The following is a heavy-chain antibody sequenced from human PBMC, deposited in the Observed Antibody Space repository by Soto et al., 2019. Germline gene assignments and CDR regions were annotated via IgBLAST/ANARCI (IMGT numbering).Heavy chain of an antibody. D-gene: IGHD3-10*01. CDR1: GGSISSGDYY. V-gene: IGHV4-30-4*01. CDR3: ARVGGFGATTIDY. CDR2: IYYSGST. J-gene: IGHJ4*02. Sequence: QVQLQESGPGLVKPSQTLSLTCTVSGGSISSGDYYWSWIRQPPGKGLEWIGYIYYSGSTYYNPSLKRRVTISVDTSTNQFSLKLSSVPAADTAVYYCARVGGFGATTIDYWGQGTLVTVSS.